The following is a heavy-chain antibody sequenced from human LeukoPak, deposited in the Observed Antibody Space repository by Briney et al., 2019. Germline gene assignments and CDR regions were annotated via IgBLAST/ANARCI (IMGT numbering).Heavy chain of an antibody. V-gene: IGHV4-59*01. CDR3: ARGIQLWPTIHYYYGMDV. D-gene: IGHD5-18*01. CDR2: IYYSGST. Sequence: SETLSLTCTVSGDSISSYYWSWIRQPPGKGLVWIGYIYYSGSTNYNPSLKSRVTISVDTSKNQFSLRLTSVTAADTAVYYCARGIQLWPTIHYYYGMDVWGQGTTVTVSS. CDR1: GDSISSYY. J-gene: IGHJ6*02.